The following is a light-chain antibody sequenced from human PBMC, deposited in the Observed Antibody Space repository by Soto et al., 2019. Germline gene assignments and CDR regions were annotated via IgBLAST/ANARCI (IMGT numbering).Light chain of an antibody. CDR1: QRVSSGY. Sequence: EIVLTQSPATLSLSPGERATLSCRASQRVSSGYLAWYQQKPGQAPRLLIYGASSRATGIPDRFSGGGSGTDFTLTISRLEPEDFAVYYCQQFSSYPLTFGGGTKVDIK. CDR3: QQFSSYPLT. V-gene: IGKV3-20*01. J-gene: IGKJ4*01. CDR2: GAS.